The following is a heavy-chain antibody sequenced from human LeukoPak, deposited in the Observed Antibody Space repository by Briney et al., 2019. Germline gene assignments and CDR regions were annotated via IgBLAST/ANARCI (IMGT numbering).Heavy chain of an antibody. J-gene: IGHJ6*02. D-gene: IGHD2-2*01. V-gene: IGHV1-69*04. CDR3: ARTRGTTNLGYYYYGMDV. CDR2: IIPILGIA. Sequence: SVKVSCKASGGTFSSYAISWVRQAPGQGLEWMGRIIPILGIANYAQKFQGRVTITADKSTSTAYMELSSLRSEDTAVYYCARTRGTTNLGYYYYGMDVWGQETTVTVSS. CDR1: GGTFSSYA.